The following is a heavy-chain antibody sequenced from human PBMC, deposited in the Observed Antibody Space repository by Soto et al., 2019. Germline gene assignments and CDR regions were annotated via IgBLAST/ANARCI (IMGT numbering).Heavy chain of an antibody. D-gene: IGHD2-15*01. CDR3: ARTTPGNGYGMDV. Sequence: TLSLTCAVYGGSFSGYYWSWIRQPPGKGLEWIGEINHSGSTNYNPSLKSRVTISVDTSKNQFSLKLSSVTAADTAVYYCARTTPGNGYGMDVWGQGTTVTVSS. CDR1: GGSFSGYY. CDR2: INHSGST. V-gene: IGHV4-34*01. J-gene: IGHJ6*02.